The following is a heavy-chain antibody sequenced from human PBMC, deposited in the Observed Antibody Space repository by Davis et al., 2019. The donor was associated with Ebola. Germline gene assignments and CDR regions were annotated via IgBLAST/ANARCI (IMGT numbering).Heavy chain of an antibody. CDR3: ARQRGLAAAGTGFDY. CDR2: IYYSGST. J-gene: IGHJ4*02. D-gene: IGHD6-13*01. Sequence: GSLRLSCAVSGGSISSYYWSWIRQPPGKGLEWIGYIYYSGSTNYNPSLKSRVTISVDTSKNQFSLKLSSVTAADTAVYYCARQRGLAAAGTGFDYWGQGTLVTVSS. CDR1: GGSISSYY. V-gene: IGHV4-59*08.